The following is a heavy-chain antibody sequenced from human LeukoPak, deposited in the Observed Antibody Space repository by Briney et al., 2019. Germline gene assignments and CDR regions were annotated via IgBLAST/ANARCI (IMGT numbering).Heavy chain of an antibody. CDR1: GFTFSSYA. CDR3: AKSATITMILMVLSDEFYFDS. D-gene: IGHD3-22*01. CDR2: LSGSGTST. V-gene: IGHV3-23*01. Sequence: GGSLRLSCAVSGFTFSSYAMSWVPQAPGKGLEWVSTLSGSGTSTYYADSVKGRFTISRDNSKNTLYLQMNSLSAEDTAVYYCAKSATITMILMVLSDEFYFDSWGQGTLVTVSS. J-gene: IGHJ4*02.